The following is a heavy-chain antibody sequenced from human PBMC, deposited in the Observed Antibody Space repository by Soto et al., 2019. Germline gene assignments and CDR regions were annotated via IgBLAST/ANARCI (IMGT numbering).Heavy chain of an antibody. CDR2: ISSSGSTI. Sequence: GSLRLSCAASGFTFSSYEMNWVRQAPGKGLEWVSYISSSGSTIYYADSVKGRFTIYRDNAKNSLYLQMNSLRAEDTAVYYCARSRRSWFDPWGQGTLVTVSS. CDR1: GFTFSSYE. CDR3: ARSRRSWFDP. V-gene: IGHV3-48*03. J-gene: IGHJ5*02.